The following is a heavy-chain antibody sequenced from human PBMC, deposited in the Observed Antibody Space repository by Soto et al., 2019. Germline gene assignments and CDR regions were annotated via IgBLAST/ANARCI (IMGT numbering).Heavy chain of an antibody. J-gene: IGHJ6*02. V-gene: IGHV1-2*02. CDR2: INPNSGGT. CDR1: GFTFSAYY. Sequence: QVQLVQSGAEVKKPGASVKVSCTASGFTFSAYYIYWVRQAPGQGLEWIGWINPNSGGTNNAQKFQGRVTITRDTSTSTVYMELSALIPDDTAVYYCARSLLDEYSSSFRSAYYGMDVWGQGTTVTVSS. D-gene: IGHD6-19*01. CDR3: ARSLLDEYSSSFRSAYYGMDV.